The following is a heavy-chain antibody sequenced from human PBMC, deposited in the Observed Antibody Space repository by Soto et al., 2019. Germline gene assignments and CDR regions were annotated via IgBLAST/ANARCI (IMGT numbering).Heavy chain of an antibody. V-gene: IGHV1-69*12. CDR2: IMPIFRTP. Sequence: QVQLEQSGAEVKKPGSSVKVSCKASGGTFRNSAISWVRQAPGQGLEWMGGIMPIFRTPDYSQKFQGRVTITADESTSTDYMELSGLISDDTALYYCARNNDRPQIGRIYYYILDDWGQGTTLTVSS. J-gene: IGHJ6*02. D-gene: IGHD1-1*01. CDR1: GGTFRNSA. CDR3: ARNNDRPQIGRIYYYILDD.